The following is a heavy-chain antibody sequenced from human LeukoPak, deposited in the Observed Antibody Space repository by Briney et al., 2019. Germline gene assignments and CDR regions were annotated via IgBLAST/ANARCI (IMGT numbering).Heavy chain of an antibody. Sequence: GRSLRLSCAASGFTFSSYAMSWVRQAPGRGLEWVSAISGSGGSTYYADSVKGRFTISRDNAKNTLYLQMDSLRAEDTAVYYCTRRGMALDAFDVWGQGTMVTVSS. J-gene: IGHJ3*01. D-gene: IGHD3-16*01. V-gene: IGHV3-23*01. CDR1: GFTFSSYA. CDR3: TRRGMALDAFDV. CDR2: ISGSGGST.